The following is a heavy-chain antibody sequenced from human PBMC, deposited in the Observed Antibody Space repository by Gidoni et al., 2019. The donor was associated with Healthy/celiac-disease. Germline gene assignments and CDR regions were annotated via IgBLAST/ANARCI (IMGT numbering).Heavy chain of an antibody. CDR2: ISSSSSTI. J-gene: IGHJ3*02. Sequence: EVQLVESGGGLVQPGGSLRLSCAASGFTFSSYSMNWVRQAPGKGLEWVSYISSSSSTIYYADSVKGRFTISRDNAKNSLYLQMNSLRDEDTAVYYCARLNDYGHPGGAPFDIWGQGTMVTVSS. D-gene: IGHD3-16*01. CDR3: ARLNDYGHPGGAPFDI. V-gene: IGHV3-48*02. CDR1: GFTFSSYS.